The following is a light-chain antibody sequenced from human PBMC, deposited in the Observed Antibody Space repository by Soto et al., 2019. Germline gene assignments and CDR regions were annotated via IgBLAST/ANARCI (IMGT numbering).Light chain of an antibody. CDR3: QQYKYWPHT. CDR1: QSVYSN. CDR2: GAS. Sequence: EIVMTQSPGTLSVSPGERATLSCRASQSVYSNLAWYQQKPGQGPRPLIYGASTRATGIPARFSGSGSGTEFTLTISSLQSEDFAVYYCQQYKYWPHTFGQGTKLEIK. V-gene: IGKV3D-15*01. J-gene: IGKJ2*01.